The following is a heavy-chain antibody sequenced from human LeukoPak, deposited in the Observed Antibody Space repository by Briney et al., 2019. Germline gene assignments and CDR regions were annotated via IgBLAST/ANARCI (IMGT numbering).Heavy chain of an antibody. CDR3: TTDLSELDDSGYYAKYFHH. J-gene: IGHJ1*01. D-gene: IGHD3-22*01. CDR2: IKSKTDGGTI. V-gene: IGHV3-15*01. CDR1: GFTFSKVW. Sequence: KTGGSLRPSCAASGFTFSKVWMSWVRQAPGKGLEWVGRIKSKTDGGTIDYAAPVKGRFTILRDDSKDTLFLQMNSLKTEDTAVYYCTTDLSELDDSGYYAKYFHHWGQGTLVSVSS.